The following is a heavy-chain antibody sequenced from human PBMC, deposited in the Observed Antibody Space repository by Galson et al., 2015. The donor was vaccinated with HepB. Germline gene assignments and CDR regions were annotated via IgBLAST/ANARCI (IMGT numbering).Heavy chain of an antibody. CDR2: IYYSGST. J-gene: IGHJ3*02. D-gene: IGHD3-9*01. V-gene: IGHV4-39*01. CDR3: ARTDYVILTGYWSYAFDI. Sequence: LSLTCTVSGGSISASSYYWGWIRQPPGQGLEWIGSIYYSGSTYYNPSLKSRVTISIDTSKNQFSLKLSSVTAADTAVYYCARTDYVILTGYWSYAFDIWGQGTMVTVSS. CDR1: GGSISASSYY.